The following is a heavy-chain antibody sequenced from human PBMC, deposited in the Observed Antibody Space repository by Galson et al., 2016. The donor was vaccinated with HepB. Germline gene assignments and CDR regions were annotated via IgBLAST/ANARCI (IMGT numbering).Heavy chain of an antibody. CDR1: GFSFSSFP. CDR2: ISTGGSTI. Sequence: SLRLSCAASGFSFSSFPMNWVRQAPGKGLEWVAHISTGGSTIYYADSVRGRFTISRDNAKDSLYLQMNSLRDEDTAVYYCATPTRIPHVWGQGTMVTVSS. CDR3: ATPTRIPHV. J-gene: IGHJ3*01. V-gene: IGHV3-48*02.